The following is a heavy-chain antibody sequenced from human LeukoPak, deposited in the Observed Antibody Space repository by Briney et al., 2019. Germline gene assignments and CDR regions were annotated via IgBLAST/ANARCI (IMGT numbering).Heavy chain of an antibody. V-gene: IGHV3-48*01. CDR2: ISSSSSTI. CDR3: ARGSYCTNGVCYRHYYGMDV. Sequence: GGSLRLSCAASGFTVSSNYMNWVRQAPGKGLEWVSYISSSSSTIYYADSVKGRFTISRDNAKNSLYLQMNSLRAEDTAVYYCARGSYCTNGVCYRHYYGMDVWGQGTTVTVSS. D-gene: IGHD2-8*01. CDR1: GFTVSSNY. J-gene: IGHJ6*02.